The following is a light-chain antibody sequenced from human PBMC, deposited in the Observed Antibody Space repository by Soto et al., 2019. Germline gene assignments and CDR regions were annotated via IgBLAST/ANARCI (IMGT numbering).Light chain of an antibody. CDR3: SSYTSSSTLV. V-gene: IGLV2-14*01. Sequence: LTEPAGKSGALGERSTISCTGTSSDVGGYNYVSWYQQHPGKAPKLMIYDVSNRPSGVSNRFSGSKSGNTASLTISGLQAEDEADYYCSSYTSSSTLVFGTGTKVTVL. J-gene: IGLJ1*01. CDR2: DVS. CDR1: SSDVGGYNY.